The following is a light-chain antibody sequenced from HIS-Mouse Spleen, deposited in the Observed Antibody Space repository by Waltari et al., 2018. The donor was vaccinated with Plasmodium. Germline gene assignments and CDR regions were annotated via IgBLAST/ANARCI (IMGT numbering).Light chain of an antibody. V-gene: IGKV1-8*01. Sequence: AIRMTQSPSSFSASTGDRVTITCRASQGISSYLAWYQQKPGKATKLLIYAASTLQSWVPSRFSGSGSGTDFTLTISCLQSEDFATYYCQQYYSYLLTFGGGTKVEIK. CDR2: AAS. CDR3: QQYYSYLLT. J-gene: IGKJ4*01. CDR1: QGISSY.